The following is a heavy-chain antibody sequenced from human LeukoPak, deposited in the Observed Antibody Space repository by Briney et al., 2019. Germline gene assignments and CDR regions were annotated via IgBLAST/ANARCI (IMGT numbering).Heavy chain of an antibody. CDR1: GGSFSGYY. CDR3: ARQTGSGLFILP. J-gene: IGHJ4*02. Sequence: SETLSFTCAVYGGSFSGYYWSWIRQPPGKGLEWIGEINHSGSTNYNPSLKSRVTISINTSKNQFSLKLSSVTAADTAMYYCARQTGSGLFILPGGQGTLVTVSS. V-gene: IGHV4-34*01. CDR2: INHSGST. D-gene: IGHD3/OR15-3a*01.